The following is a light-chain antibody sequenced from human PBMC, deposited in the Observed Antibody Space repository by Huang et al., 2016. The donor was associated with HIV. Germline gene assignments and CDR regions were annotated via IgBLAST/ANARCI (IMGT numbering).Light chain of an antibody. CDR1: PDVTNY. CDR2: DSS. J-gene: IGKJ5*01. Sequence: EVLLTQAPATLSLFPGERASLSCWASPDVTNYFAWYQQKPGQPPRLLIYDSSNRAAGVPPRFSGSGSGTDFTLTISSLEPGDSAVYYCQQRGSWPPTFGQGTRLEIK. CDR3: QQRGSWPPT. V-gene: IGKV3-11*01.